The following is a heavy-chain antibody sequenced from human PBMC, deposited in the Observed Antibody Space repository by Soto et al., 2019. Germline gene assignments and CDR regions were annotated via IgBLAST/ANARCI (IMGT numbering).Heavy chain of an antibody. CDR3: AIEKGYYHDSSGPFDY. Sequence: SQTLSLTCAISGDGVSSNSAAWNWIRQSPSRGLEWLGRTYYRSQWLNDYADSVKSRITIKPDTSKNQFSLELDSVTPEDTAVYYCAIEKGYYHDSSGPFDYWGLGTLVTVSS. J-gene: IGHJ4*02. CDR2: TYYRSQWLN. CDR1: GDGVSSNSAA. V-gene: IGHV6-1*01. D-gene: IGHD3-22*01.